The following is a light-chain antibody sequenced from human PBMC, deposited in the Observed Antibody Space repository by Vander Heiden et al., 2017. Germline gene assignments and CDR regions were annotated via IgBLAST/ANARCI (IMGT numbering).Light chain of an antibody. Sequence: EIVFTHSPATLSLSPGERATLSCRASQSVSSYFAWYQQKPGQAPRLLIYDVSNRAPGIPARFSGSGSGTDFTLTISSLEPEDFAVYYCQQRTNWPPTFGQGTRLEIK. V-gene: IGKV3-11*01. J-gene: IGKJ5*01. CDR3: QQRTNWPPT. CDR1: QSVSSY. CDR2: DVS.